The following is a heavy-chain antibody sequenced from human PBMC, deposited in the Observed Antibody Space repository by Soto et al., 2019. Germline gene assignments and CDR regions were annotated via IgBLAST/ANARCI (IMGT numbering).Heavy chain of an antibody. D-gene: IGHD3-9*01. Sequence: VQLVESGGDLVQRGGSLRLSCAASGFTFSDYYISWVRQAPGSGPEFVSSISGNGVNTYFGNSVKDRFTISRDNSKNTVYLQMGSLRAEDTAVYYCASGNSAHWFWGQGTLVTVSS. CDR1: GFTFSDYY. V-gene: IGHV3-64*01. CDR3: ASGNSAHWF. J-gene: IGHJ4*02. CDR2: ISGNGVNT.